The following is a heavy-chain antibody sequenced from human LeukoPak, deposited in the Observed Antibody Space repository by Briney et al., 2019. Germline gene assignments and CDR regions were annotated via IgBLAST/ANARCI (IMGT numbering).Heavy chain of an antibody. CDR2: ISGSGGST. V-gene: IGHV3-23*01. J-gene: IGHJ4*02. CDR1: RFMFSDYY. Sequence: GGPLRLSCAASRFMFSDYYMAWVRQAPGKGLEWVSAISGSGGSTYYADSVKGRFTISRDNSKNTLYLQMNSLRAEDTAVYYCAKSNSSSWYGTFDYWGQGTLVTVSS. CDR3: AKSNSSSWYGTFDY. D-gene: IGHD6-13*01.